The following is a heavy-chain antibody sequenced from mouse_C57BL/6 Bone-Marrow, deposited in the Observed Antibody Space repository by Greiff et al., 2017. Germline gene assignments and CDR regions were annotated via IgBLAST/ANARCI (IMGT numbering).Heavy chain of an antibody. Sequence: VQLQQSGAELARPGASVKLSCKASGYTFTSYGISWVKQRTGQGLEWIGEIYPRSGNTYYNEKFKGQATLTADKSSSTAYMELRSLTSEDSAVYFCARELYWYSDVWGTGATGTVSS. CDR2: IYPRSGNT. CDR3: ARELYWYSDV. CDR1: GYTFTSYG. V-gene: IGHV1-81*01. J-gene: IGHJ1*03.